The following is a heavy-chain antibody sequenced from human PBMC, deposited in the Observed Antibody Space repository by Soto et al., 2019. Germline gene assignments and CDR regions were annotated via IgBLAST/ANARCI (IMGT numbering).Heavy chain of an antibody. J-gene: IGHJ4*02. CDR2: MNPNSGNT. V-gene: IGHV1-8*01. D-gene: IGHD3-10*01. Sequence: QVQLVQSGAEVKKPGASVKVSCKASGYTFTSYDINWVRQATGQGLEWMGWMNPNSGNTGYAQKFQVRVTMPRNTSVSKAYMELSSLRSEDTAVYYCARGSMARGAMIDYWGQGTLVTVSS. CDR3: ARGSMARGAMIDY. CDR1: GYTFTSYD.